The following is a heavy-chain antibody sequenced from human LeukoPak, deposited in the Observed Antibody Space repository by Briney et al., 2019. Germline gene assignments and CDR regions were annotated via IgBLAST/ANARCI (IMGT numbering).Heavy chain of an antibody. CDR2: ISSSSYI. V-gene: IGHV3-21*01. J-gene: IGHJ4*02. CDR3: AKLGSTAWTAADY. CDR1: GFTFSSYS. D-gene: IGHD2-2*01. Sequence: GGSLRLSCEASGFTFSSYSMNWVRQAPGKGLEWVSSISSSSYIYYADSVKGRFTISRDNAKNSLYLQMNSLRAEDTAVYYCAKLGSTAWTAADYWGQGALVTVSS.